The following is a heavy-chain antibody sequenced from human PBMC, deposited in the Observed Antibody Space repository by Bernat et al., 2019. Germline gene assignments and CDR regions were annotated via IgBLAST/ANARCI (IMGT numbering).Heavy chain of an antibody. CDR3: AKDPRPYSSSWHLTD. V-gene: IGHV3-21*06. D-gene: IGHD6-13*01. CDR2: ITSSSDYT. Sequence: EVQLVESGGGLVKPGGSLRLSCAASGFTFSSYNMIWVRQAPGRGLERVSFITSSSDYTNYAASVKGRFTISRDNAKSSLYLQMNSPRAEDTAVYYCAKDPRPYSSSWHLTDWGQGTLVTVSS. J-gene: IGHJ4*02. CDR1: GFTFSSYN.